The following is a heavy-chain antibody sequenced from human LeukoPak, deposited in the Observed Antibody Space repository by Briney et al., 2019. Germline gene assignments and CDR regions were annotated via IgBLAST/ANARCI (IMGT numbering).Heavy chain of an antibody. CDR3: ARHYYGSGSTLDY. J-gene: IGHJ4*02. V-gene: IGHV4-59*08. CDR2: IYYSGST. D-gene: IGHD3-10*01. Sequence: PSETLSLTCTVSGGSLSSYYWSWIRQPPGKGLEWIGYIYYSGSTNYNPSLKSRVTISVDTSKNQFSRKLSSVTVADTAVYYCARHYYGSGSTLDYWGQGTLVTVSS. CDR1: GGSLSSYY.